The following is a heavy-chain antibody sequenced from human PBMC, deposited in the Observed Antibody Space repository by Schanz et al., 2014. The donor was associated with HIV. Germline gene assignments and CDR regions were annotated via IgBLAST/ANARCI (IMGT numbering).Heavy chain of an antibody. Sequence: QVQLVESGGGVVQPGRSLRLSCAASGFTFSSYAMHWVRQAPGKGLEWVAVISYDGSNKNYADSVKGRFTISRDNSKNTLYLQMNSLRAEDTAVYYCARDVSHDSSGRYSDYYYGMDVWGQGTTVTVSS. CDR2: ISYDGSNK. CDR1: GFTFSSYA. J-gene: IGHJ6*02. CDR3: ARDVSHDSSGRYSDYYYGMDV. D-gene: IGHD3-22*01. V-gene: IGHV3-30-3*01.